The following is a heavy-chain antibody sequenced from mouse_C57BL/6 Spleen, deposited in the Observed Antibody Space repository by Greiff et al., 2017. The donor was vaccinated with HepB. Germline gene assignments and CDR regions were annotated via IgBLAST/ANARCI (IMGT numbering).Heavy chain of an antibody. Sequence: QVQLQQSGPELVKPGASVKISCKASGYAFSSSWMNWVKQRPGKGLEWIGRIYPGDGDTNYNGKFKGKATLTADKSSSTAYMQLSSLTSEDSAVYFCARSPLLYYARGMDYWGQGTSVTVSS. V-gene: IGHV1-82*01. CDR1: GYAFSSSW. D-gene: IGHD1-1*01. CDR3: ARSPLLYYARGMDY. J-gene: IGHJ4*01. CDR2: IYPGDGDT.